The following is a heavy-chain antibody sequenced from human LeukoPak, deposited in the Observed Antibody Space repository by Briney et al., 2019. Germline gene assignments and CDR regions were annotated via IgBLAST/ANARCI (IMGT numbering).Heavy chain of an antibody. J-gene: IGHJ4*02. V-gene: IGHV3-23*01. Sequence: QTGGSLRLSCAASAFTFSRSAMSWVRQAPGKGLEWVSVISGGGGITNYADSVKGRFTISRDNSNNTLSLQMNSLRVEDTAVYYCAKGGSTVSTEDVVDYWGQGTLVTVSS. CDR2: ISGGGGIT. D-gene: IGHD5/OR15-5a*01. CDR3: AKGGSTVSTEDVVDY. CDR1: AFTFSRSA.